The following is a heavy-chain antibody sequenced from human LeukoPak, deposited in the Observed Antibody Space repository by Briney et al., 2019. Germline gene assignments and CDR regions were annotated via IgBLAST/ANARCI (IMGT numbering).Heavy chain of an antibody. CDR2: VYYSGGT. D-gene: IGHD1-26*01. CDR1: GGSISSYY. Sequence: SETLSLTCAISGGSISSYYWSWIRQPPGKGLEWIGYVYYSGGTDYNPSLKSRVTISVDTSKNQFSLKLSSVTAADTAVYYCARRAIGRGFDYWGQGTLVTVSS. CDR3: ARRAIGRGFDY. J-gene: IGHJ4*02. V-gene: IGHV4-59*12.